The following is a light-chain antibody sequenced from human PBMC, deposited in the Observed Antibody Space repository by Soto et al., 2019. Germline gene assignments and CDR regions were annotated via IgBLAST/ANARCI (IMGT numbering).Light chain of an antibody. J-gene: IGLJ3*02. Sequence: QSVLTQPASVSASPGQSITISCTGTSSDVGSYNLVSWYQQHPGTAPRLMIYEGTKRPSGVSHRFSGSKSGSTASLTISGLQAEDEADYYCCSYAAGSTWVFGGGTKLTVL. CDR2: EGT. CDR3: CSYAAGSTWV. CDR1: SSDVGSYNL. V-gene: IGLV2-23*01.